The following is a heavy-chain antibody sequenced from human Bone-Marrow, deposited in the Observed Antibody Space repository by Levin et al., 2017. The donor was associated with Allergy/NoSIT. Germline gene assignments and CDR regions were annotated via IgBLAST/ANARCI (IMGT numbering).Heavy chain of an antibody. CDR1: GGSISSYY. J-gene: IGHJ4*02. V-gene: IGHV4-4*07. CDR3: ARAPAYDFWSGYRFDY. D-gene: IGHD3-3*01. Sequence: SETLSLTCTVSGGSISSYYWSWIRQPAGKGLEWIGRIYTSGSTNYNPSLKSRVTMSVDTSKNQFSLKLSSVTAADTAVYYCARAPAYDFWSGYRFDYWGQGTLVTVSS. CDR2: IYTSGST.